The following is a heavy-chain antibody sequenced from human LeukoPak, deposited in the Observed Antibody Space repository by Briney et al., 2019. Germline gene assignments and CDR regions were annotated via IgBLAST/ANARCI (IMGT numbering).Heavy chain of an antibody. V-gene: IGHV4-30-4*01. CDR1: GGSISSGDYY. CDR2: IYYSGST. D-gene: IGHD3-22*01. J-gene: IGHJ4*02. Sequence: SQTLSLTCTVSGGSISSGDYYWSWIRQPPGKGLEWIGYIYYSGSTYYNPSLKSRVTISVDTSKNQFSLKLSSGTAADTAVYYCARNGQDYDSSGYYRFDYWGQGTLVTVSS. CDR3: ARNGQDYDSSGYYRFDY.